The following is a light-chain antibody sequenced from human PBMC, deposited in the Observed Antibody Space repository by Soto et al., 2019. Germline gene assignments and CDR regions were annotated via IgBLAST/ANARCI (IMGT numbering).Light chain of an antibody. CDR3: MIWHSSAVV. Sequence: QSVLTQPSSPSASPGASASLTCTLRSGINVGTYRIYWYQQKPGSPPQYLLRYKSDSDKQQGSGVPSRFSGSKDASANAGILLISGLQSEDEADYYCMIWHSSAVVFGGGTKVTVL. V-gene: IGLV5-45*03. CDR1: SGINVGTYR. J-gene: IGLJ2*01. CDR2: YKSDSDK.